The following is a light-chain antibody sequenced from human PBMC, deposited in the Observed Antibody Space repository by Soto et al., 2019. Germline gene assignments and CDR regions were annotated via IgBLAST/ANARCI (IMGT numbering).Light chain of an antibody. CDR1: QSVRSNY. J-gene: IGKJ2*01. CDR3: QQYGGSPYT. CDR2: GAS. Sequence: EIVLTQSPGTLSLSPGERATLSCRASQSVRSNYLAWYQQKPGQAPRLLIYGASSRATGIPARFSGTGSGTDFPLTISRLEPEDFAVYYCQQYGGSPYTFGQGTKLEIK. V-gene: IGKV3-20*01.